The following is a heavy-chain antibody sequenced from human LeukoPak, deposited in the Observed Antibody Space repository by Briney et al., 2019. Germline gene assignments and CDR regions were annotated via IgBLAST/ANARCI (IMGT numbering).Heavy chain of an antibody. J-gene: IGHJ3*02. CDR2: IYTTGKT. CDR1: LDSISSFY. V-gene: IGHV4-4*07. CDR3: ARDLWGQQLVRGAFDI. D-gene: IGHD6-13*01. Sequence: PSETLSLTCNVSLDSISSFYWSWIRQSAGAGLEWIGRIYTTGKTDYNPSLKGRVTVSVDTSRNQVSLKLRSVTAADTAVYYCARDLWGQQLVRGAFDIWGQGTMVTVSS.